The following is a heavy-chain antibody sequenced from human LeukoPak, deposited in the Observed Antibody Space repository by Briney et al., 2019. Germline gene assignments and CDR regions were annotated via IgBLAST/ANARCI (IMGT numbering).Heavy chain of an antibody. D-gene: IGHD5-24*01. V-gene: IGHV3-7*04. CDR1: GFPFSSYW. Sequence: GGPLRLSCVASGFPFSSYWMTWVRQAPGKGLERVANIKQNGSKKSYVDSVKGRFTISRDNAKNSLYLQMNSLRAEDTAIYYCTRVGYIDEGIDYWGQGTLVTVSS. CDR3: TRVGYIDEGIDY. J-gene: IGHJ4*02. CDR2: IKQNGSKK.